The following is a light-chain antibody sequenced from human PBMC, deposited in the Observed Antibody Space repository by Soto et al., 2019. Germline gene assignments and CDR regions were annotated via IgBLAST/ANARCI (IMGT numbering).Light chain of an antibody. V-gene: IGKV1-39*01. Sequence: DMLMTQSPSSLSASVGDRATITCRASQNTNNYLKWYQQKPGQAPKLLIYGASSLQSGVPSRFSGSGAGTDYTLLLSSLQHADFLTYYGQQSYSTRPTFGQGTKVEIK. CDR1: QNTNNY. CDR3: QQSYSTRPT. J-gene: IGKJ1*01. CDR2: GAS.